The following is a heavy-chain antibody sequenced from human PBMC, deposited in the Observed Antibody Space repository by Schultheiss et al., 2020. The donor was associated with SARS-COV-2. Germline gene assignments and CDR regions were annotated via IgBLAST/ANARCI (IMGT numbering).Heavy chain of an antibody. Sequence: GGSLRLSCAASGFTFSSYSMNWVRQAPGKGLEWVSYISSSGSTIYYADSVKGRFTISRDNAKNSLYLQMNSLRAEDTAVYYCATSGYYPTDYGMDVWGQGTTVTVSS. CDR1: GFTFSSYS. CDR3: ATSGYYPTDYGMDV. J-gene: IGHJ6*02. D-gene: IGHD5-12*01. V-gene: IGHV3-48*04. CDR2: ISSSGSTI.